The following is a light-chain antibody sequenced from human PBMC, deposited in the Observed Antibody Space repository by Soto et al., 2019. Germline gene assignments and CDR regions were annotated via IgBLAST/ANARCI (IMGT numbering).Light chain of an antibody. CDR3: QSWGSGIVV. CDR1: SGHSNYA. V-gene: IGLV4-69*01. CDR2: LNSDGSH. Sequence: QLVLTQSPSASASLGASVKLTCTLSSGHSNYAIAWHQQQSEKGPRYLMKLNSDGSHSKGDGIPARFSDSSSGAERYLTISSLQCEYESDYYCQSWGSGIVVFGGGTKVTVL. J-gene: IGLJ2*01.